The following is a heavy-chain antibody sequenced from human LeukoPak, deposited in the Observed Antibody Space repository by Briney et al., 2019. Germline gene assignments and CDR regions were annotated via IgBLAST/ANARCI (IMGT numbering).Heavy chain of an antibody. CDR2: IIPIFGIA. J-gene: IGHJ4*02. D-gene: IGHD6-19*01. Sequence: SVKVSCKASGGTFSSYAISWVRQAPGQGLEWMGRIIPIFGIANYAQKFQGRVTITADKSTSTAYMELSSLRSEDTAVYYCARDKSGWGDAPYWGQGTLVTVPS. CDR1: GGTFSSYA. CDR3: ARDKSGWGDAPY. V-gene: IGHV1-69*04.